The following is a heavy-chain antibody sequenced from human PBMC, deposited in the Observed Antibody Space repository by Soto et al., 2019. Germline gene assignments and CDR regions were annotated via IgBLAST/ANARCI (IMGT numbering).Heavy chain of an antibody. CDR3: ARVSYYGSGILWFDP. D-gene: IGHD3-10*01. CDR1: GGSISSYY. J-gene: IGHJ5*02. V-gene: IGHV4-59*01. Sequence: XXTLSLACTVSGGSISSYYWRWILQPPGKGLEWIGYIYYSGSTNYNPSLKSRVTISVDTSKDQFSLKLSSVTAEDTAVYYCARVSYYGSGILWFDPWGQGTLVTVSS. CDR2: IYYSGST.